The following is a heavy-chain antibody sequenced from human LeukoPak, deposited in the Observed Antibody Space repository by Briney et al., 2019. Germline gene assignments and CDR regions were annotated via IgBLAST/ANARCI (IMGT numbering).Heavy chain of an antibody. J-gene: IGHJ3*02. Sequence: ESLKISCKGSGYGFTSYWIGWVRQMPGKGLEWMGIIYPGDSDTRYSPSFQGQVTISADKSISTAYLQWSSLKASDTAMYYCARGLVGAVAGTDAFDIWGQGTMVTVSS. CDR1: GYGFTSYW. CDR2: IYPGDSDT. D-gene: IGHD6-19*01. CDR3: ARGLVGAVAGTDAFDI. V-gene: IGHV5-51*01.